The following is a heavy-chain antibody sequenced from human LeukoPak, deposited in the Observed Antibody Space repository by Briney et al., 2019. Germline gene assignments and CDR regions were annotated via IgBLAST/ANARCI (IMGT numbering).Heavy chain of an antibody. D-gene: IGHD1-26*01. V-gene: IGHV3-21*01. Sequence: PGGSLRLSCAASGFTVSSNYMSWVRQAPGKGLEWVSSISSSSSYIYYADSVKGRFTISRDNAKNSLYLQMNSLRAEDTAVYYCARDGGSGTLDYWVQGTLVTVSS. CDR1: GFTVSSNY. CDR2: ISSSSSYI. CDR3: ARDGGSGTLDY. J-gene: IGHJ4*02.